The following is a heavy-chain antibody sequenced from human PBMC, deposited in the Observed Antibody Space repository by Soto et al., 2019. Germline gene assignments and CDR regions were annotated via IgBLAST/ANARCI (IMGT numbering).Heavy chain of an antibody. CDR1: GGSFSGYF. J-gene: IGHJ6*03. V-gene: IGHV4-34*01. Sequence: SETLSLTFFVYGGSFSGYFWSWIRQPQGKGLEWIGEINHSGNTNYNPSLKSRVTISVDKSKNQFSLKLSSVTAADTAVYYCASQGLPYFDWSPTPLYYMDVWGKGTTVTVSS. CDR2: INHSGNT. CDR3: ASQGLPYFDWSPTPLYYMDV. D-gene: IGHD3-9*01.